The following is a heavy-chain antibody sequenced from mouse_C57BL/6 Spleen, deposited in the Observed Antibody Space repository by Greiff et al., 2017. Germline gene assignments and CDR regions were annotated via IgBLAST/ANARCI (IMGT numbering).Heavy chain of an antibody. CDR1: GYTFTDYN. CDR2: INPNNGGT. Sequence: EVQLQESGPELVKPGASVKIPCKASGYTFTDYNMDWVKQSHGKSLEWIGDINPNNGGTIYNQKFKGKATLTVDKSSSTAYMELRSLTSEDTAVYYCARYGNYVPWFAYWGQGTLVTVSA. J-gene: IGHJ3*01. CDR3: ARYGNYVPWFAY. V-gene: IGHV1-18*01. D-gene: IGHD2-1*01.